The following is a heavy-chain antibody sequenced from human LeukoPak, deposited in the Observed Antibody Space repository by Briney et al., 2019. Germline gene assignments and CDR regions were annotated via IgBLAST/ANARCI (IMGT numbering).Heavy chain of an antibody. CDR3: ARDRMVRGVIIGGFDY. V-gene: IGHV3-30-3*01. CDR2: ISYDGSNK. CDR1: GFTFSSYA. Sequence: PGGSLRLSCAASGFTFSSYAMHWVRQAPGKGLEWVAVISYDGSNKYYADSVKGRFTISRDNSKNTLYLQMNSLRAEDTAVYYCARDRMVRGVIIGGFDYWGQGTLVTVSS. J-gene: IGHJ4*02. D-gene: IGHD3-10*01.